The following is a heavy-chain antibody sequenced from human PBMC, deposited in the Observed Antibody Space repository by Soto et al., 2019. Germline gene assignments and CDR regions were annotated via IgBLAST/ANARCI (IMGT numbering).Heavy chain of an antibody. CDR1: GFTFSSYA. V-gene: IGHV3-23*01. CDR2: ISGSGGST. D-gene: IGHD2-8*02. J-gene: IGHJ4*02. Sequence: LRLSCAASGFTFSSYAMSWVRQAPGKGLEWVSAISGSGGSTYYADSVKGRFTISRDNSKNTLYLQMNSLRAEDAAVYYCAKGTRVVYAYFDYWGQGTLVTVSS. CDR3: AKGTRVVYAYFDY.